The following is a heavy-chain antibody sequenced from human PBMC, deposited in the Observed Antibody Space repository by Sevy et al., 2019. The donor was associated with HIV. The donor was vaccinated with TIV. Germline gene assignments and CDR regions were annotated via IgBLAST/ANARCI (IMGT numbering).Heavy chain of an antibody. CDR2: ISSSGSYI. CDR1: GFTFRSYT. CDR3: ARVRPYDTRDFDY. Sequence: GGSLRLSCVASGFTFRSYTMKWARHAPGKGLECVSSISSSGSYIYYADSVKGRFTISRDDAKNSLYLQMNTLRAEDAALYYCARVRPYDTRDFDYWGQGTLVTVSS. D-gene: IGHD3-22*01. V-gene: IGHV3-21*01. J-gene: IGHJ4*02.